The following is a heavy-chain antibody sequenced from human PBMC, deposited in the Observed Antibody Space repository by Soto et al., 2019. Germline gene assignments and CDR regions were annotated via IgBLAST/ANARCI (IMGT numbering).Heavy chain of an antibody. CDR2: IYYSGST. J-gene: IGHJ6*02. Sequence: QVQLQESGPGLVKPSQTLSLTCTVSGGSISSGDSYWSWIRQPPGKGLEWIGYIYYSGSTYYNPSLKSRVTLSVDTSKNQFSLKLSSVTAADTAVYYCAEGGDAYNYLVGMDVWGQGTTVTVSS. CDR1: GGSISSGDSY. CDR3: AEGGDAYNYLVGMDV. V-gene: IGHV4-30-4*01. D-gene: IGHD5-12*01.